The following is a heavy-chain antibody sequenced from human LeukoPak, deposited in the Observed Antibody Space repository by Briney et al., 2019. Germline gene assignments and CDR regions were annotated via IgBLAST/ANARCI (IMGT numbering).Heavy chain of an antibody. CDR2: IRYDGSNK. D-gene: IGHD5-24*01. J-gene: IGHJ4*02. Sequence: GGSLRLSCAASGFTSSSYGMHWVRQAPGKGLEWVAFIRYDGSNKYYADSVKGRFTISRDNSKNTLYLQMNSLRAEDTAVYYCAKDEMATSPFDYWGQGTLVTVSS. CDR3: AKDEMATSPFDY. CDR1: GFTSSSYG. V-gene: IGHV3-30*02.